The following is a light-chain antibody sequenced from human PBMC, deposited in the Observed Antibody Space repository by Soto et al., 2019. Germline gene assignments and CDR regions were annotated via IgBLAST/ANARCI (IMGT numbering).Light chain of an antibody. CDR2: EVS. CDR3: SSYTSSSTYV. CDR1: SSDVGGYNY. J-gene: IGLJ1*01. Sequence: QSVLTQPASVSGSPGQSITISCTGTSSDVGGYNYVSWYQQHPGKAPKLMIYEVSNRPSGVSNRFSGSKSGNVASLTISWLQAEDEADYYCSSYTSSSTYVFGTGTRSPS. V-gene: IGLV2-14*01.